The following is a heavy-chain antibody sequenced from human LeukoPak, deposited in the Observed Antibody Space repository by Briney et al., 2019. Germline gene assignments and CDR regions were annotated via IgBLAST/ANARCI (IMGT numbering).Heavy chain of an antibody. CDR2: IYPDDSDT. CDR3: VRSGDSGYRWFDP. CDR1: GYSFTNHW. D-gene: IGHD5-12*01. Sequence: GESLKISCQGSGYSFTNHWIGWVRQMPGKGLEWMGIIYPDDSDTRYSPSFQGQVTISADRSISTAYLQWRSLKASDTAMYYCVRSGDSGYRWFDPWGQGTLVTVSS. V-gene: IGHV5-51*01. J-gene: IGHJ5*02.